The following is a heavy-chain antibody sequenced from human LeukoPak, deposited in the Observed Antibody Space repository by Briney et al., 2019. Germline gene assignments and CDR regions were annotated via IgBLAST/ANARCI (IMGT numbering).Heavy chain of an antibody. CDR3: ARDSSEGSPYWFDP. D-gene: IGHD3-10*01. J-gene: IGHJ5*02. CDR1: GGSISSYY. Sequence: KPSETLSLTCTVSGGSISSYYWSWIRQPPGKGLEWIGYIYYSGSTNYNPSFKSRVTISVDTSKNQFSLKLSSVTAADTAVYYCARDSSEGSPYWFDPWGQGTLVTVSS. CDR2: IYYSGST. V-gene: IGHV4-59*01.